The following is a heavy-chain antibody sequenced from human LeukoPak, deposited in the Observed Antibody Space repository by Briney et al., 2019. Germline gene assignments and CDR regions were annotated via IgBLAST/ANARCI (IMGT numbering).Heavy chain of an antibody. Sequence: SQTLSLTCAISGDRVSSNSVTWNWIRQSPSRGLEWLGRTYYRSTWYNDYAVSGRGRITVNPDTSKNQFSLQLNSVTPEDTAVYYCARRLTQYDCFDPWGQGILVTVSS. CDR2: TYYRSTWYN. CDR1: GDRVSSNSVT. V-gene: IGHV6-1*01. D-gene: IGHD2-2*01. J-gene: IGHJ5*02. CDR3: ARRLTQYDCFDP.